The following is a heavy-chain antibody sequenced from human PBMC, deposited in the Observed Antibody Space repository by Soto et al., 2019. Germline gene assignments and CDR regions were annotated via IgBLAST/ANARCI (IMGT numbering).Heavy chain of an antibody. Sequence: GGSLRLSCAASGFTFSSYDMHWVRQATGKGLEWVSAIGTAGDTYYPGSVKGRFTISRENAKNSLYLQMNSLRAEDTAVYYCARGHCSSTSCYLGTDNWFDPWGQGTLVTVSS. CDR1: GFTFSSYD. CDR3: ARGHCSSTSCYLGTDNWFDP. D-gene: IGHD2-2*01. V-gene: IGHV3-13*01. CDR2: IGTAGDT. J-gene: IGHJ5*02.